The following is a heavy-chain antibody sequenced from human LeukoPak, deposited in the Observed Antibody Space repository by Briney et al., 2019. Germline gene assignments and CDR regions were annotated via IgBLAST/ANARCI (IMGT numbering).Heavy chain of an antibody. Sequence: VASVKVSCKASGYTFTSYGISWVRQAPGQGLEWMGWISAYNGNTNYAQKLQGRVTMTTDTSTSTAYMELRSLRSDDTAVYYCARDRVDTAMVTWYYYYGMDVWGQGTTVTVSS. J-gene: IGHJ6*02. D-gene: IGHD5-18*01. CDR3: ARDRVDTAMVTWYYYYGMDV. V-gene: IGHV1-18*01. CDR2: ISAYNGNT. CDR1: GYTFTSYG.